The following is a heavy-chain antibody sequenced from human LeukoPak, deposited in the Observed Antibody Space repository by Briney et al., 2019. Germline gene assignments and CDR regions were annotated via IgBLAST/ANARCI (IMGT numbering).Heavy chain of an antibody. V-gene: IGHV1-69*05. CDR1: GGTFSSYA. J-gene: IGHJ3*02. D-gene: IGHD1-26*01. CDR3: ARAGVEIVGATSHHAEAFDI. Sequence: ASVKVSCKASGGTFSSYAISWVRQAPGQGLEWMGGIIPIFGTANYAQKFQGRVTITTDESTSTAYMELSSLRSEDTAVYYCARAGVEIVGATSHHAEAFDIWGQGTMVTVSS. CDR2: IIPIFGTA.